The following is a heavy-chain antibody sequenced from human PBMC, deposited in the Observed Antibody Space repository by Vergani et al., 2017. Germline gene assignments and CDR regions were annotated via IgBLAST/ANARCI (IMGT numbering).Heavy chain of an antibody. J-gene: IGHJ4*02. V-gene: IGHV1-18*01. D-gene: IGHD3-16*01. CDR1: GYTFSSYG. CDR2: ISAYNGKT. CDR3: ARWYYEGMPFDY. Sequence: QVHLVQSGAEVKKPGASVKVSCKTSGYTFSSYGISWVRQAPGQGLEWMGWISAYNGKTDYAQKVQGRVTMTTDTSTSTAYMELRSLGSDDTAVYYCARWYYEGMPFDYWGQGTLVAVSS.